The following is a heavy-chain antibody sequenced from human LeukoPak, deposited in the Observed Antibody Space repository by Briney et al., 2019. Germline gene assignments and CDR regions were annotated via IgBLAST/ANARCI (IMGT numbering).Heavy chain of an antibody. V-gene: IGHV1-2*02. CDR3: ARDGLYDLTVVQGVVTDYYYYYMDV. D-gene: IGHD3-10*01. CDR1: GYTFTGYY. J-gene: IGHJ6*03. Sequence: ASVKVSCKASGYTFTGYYVHWARQAPGQGLEWMGWINPYSGDTNYAQKFQGRVTMTRDTPISTAYMELSRLRFDDTAVYYCARDGLYDLTVVQGVVTDYYYYYMDVWGKGTTVTVSS. CDR2: INPYSGDT.